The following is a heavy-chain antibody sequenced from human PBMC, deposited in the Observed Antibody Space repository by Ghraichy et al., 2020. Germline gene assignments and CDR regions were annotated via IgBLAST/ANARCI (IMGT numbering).Heavy chain of an antibody. V-gene: IGHV3-30-3*01. CDR3: ARDQSSTWNNGFYYMDV. CDR1: GFTFSSYT. Sequence: GESLRLSCAASGFTFSSYTMHWVRQAPGKGLEWVAVILYSGSNRYYAGSVKGRFTISRDNSKNTMYLQMNSLRTEDMADYYCARDQSSTWNNGFYYMDVWGRGTTVTVSS. J-gene: IGHJ6*03. CDR2: ILYSGSNR. D-gene: IGHD1/OR15-1a*01.